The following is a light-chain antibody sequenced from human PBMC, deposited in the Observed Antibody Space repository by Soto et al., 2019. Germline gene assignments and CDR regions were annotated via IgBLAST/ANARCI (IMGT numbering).Light chain of an antibody. CDR2: DAS. V-gene: IGKV1-33*01. CDR3: QQYDNLPIT. CDR1: QTIMTY. Sequence: IQMTQSPSSLSASVGDEVTITCRASQTIMTYLNWYQLKPGNPPRLLIYDASSSESGVPTRFSGSASGTDFTFTISSLQPEDIATYYCQQYDNLPITFGQGTLPEVK. J-gene: IGKJ5*01.